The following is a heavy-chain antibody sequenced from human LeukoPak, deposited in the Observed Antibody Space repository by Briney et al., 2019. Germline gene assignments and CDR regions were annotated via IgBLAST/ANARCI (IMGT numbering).Heavy chain of an antibody. V-gene: IGHV4-4*07. CDR1: GDSISSYY. Sequence: KPSETLSLTCTVPGDSISSYYWNWIRQPAGKGLEWIGRIYASGYTEYNPSLQTRVTMSVDTSKNEFSLKVDTVTAADTAVYFCARNHIVTGTYFDSWGQGILVTVSS. D-gene: IGHD3-10*01. CDR2: IYASGYT. CDR3: ARNHIVTGTYFDS. J-gene: IGHJ4*02.